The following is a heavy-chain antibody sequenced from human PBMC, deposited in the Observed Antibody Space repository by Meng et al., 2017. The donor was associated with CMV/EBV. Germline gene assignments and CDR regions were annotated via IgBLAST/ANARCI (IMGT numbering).Heavy chain of an antibody. Sequence: GESLKISCAASGFTFSMYAMSWVRQAPGKGLEWVSAISGSGGSTYYADSVKGRFTISRDNSKNTLYLQMNSLRAEDTAVYYCAKFGTTGTTGVDYWGQGTLVTVSS. D-gene: IGHD1-1*01. CDR1: GFTFSMYA. J-gene: IGHJ4*02. CDR3: AKFGTTGTTGVDY. V-gene: IGHV3-23*01. CDR2: ISGSGGST.